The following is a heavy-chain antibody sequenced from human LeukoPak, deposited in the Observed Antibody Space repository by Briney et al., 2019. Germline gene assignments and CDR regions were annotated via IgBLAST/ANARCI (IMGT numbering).Heavy chain of an antibody. CDR3: ARHVGHYYFDY. Sequence: SQTLSLTCAVSGGSTSSGGYSWSWIRQPPGKGLEWIGYIYHSGSTYYNPSLKSRVTISVDTSKNQFSLKLSSVTAADTAVYYCARHVGHYYFDYWGQGTLVTVSS. V-gene: IGHV4-30-2*01. CDR1: GGSTSSGGYS. CDR2: IYHSGST. D-gene: IGHD3-10*02. J-gene: IGHJ4*02.